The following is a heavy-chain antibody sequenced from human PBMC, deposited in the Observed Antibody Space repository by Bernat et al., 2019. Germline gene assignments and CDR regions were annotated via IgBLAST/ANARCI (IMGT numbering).Heavy chain of an antibody. CDR3: ARRVGNSDYFDY. J-gene: IGHJ4*02. CDR2: IYYSGST. D-gene: IGHD4-23*01. Sequence: QVQLQESGPGLVKPSETPSLTCTVSGGSISSYYWSWIRQPPGKGLEWIAYIYYSGSTNYNPSLTSRVTISIDTSKKQFSLRLTSVTAADTAVYYCARRVGNSDYFDYWGQGTLVTVSS. CDR1: GGSISSYY. V-gene: IGHV4-59*08.